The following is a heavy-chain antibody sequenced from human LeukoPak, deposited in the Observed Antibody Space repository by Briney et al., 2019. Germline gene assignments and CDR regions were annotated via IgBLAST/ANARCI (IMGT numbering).Heavy chain of an antibody. V-gene: IGHV3-23*01. J-gene: IGHJ4*02. CDR1: GFTFSAYD. Sequence: GGSLRLSCAASGFTFSAYDMNWVRQAPGKGLEWVSGISGSGGSIYYADSVKGRFTISRDNSKNTLYLQVDSLRAEDTAVHYCAKRNLDWSYFDYWGQGTLVTVSS. CDR2: ISGSGGSI. CDR3: AKRNLDWSYFDY. D-gene: IGHD3-9*01.